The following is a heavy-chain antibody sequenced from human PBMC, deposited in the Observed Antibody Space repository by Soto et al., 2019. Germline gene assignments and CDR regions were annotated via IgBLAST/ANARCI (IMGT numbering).Heavy chain of an antibody. CDR1: GDTFTSYY. CDR2: INPSGGT. Sequence: ASVKVSCKASGDTFTSYYMHWVRQAPGQGLEWMGIINPSGGTSYSPSLKSRLTITKDTSKNQVVLTMTNMDPVDTATYYCAHIAAAGPFDYWGQGTLVTVSS. J-gene: IGHJ4*02. CDR3: AHIAAAGPFDY. V-gene: IGHV1-46*04. D-gene: IGHD6-13*01.